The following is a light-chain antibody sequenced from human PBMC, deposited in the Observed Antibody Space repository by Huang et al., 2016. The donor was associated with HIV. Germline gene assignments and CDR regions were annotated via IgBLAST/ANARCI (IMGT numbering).Light chain of an antibody. CDR1: RDISTF. Sequence: MTQSPPSLSASIGDRVTLTCRACRDISTFLAWYPQKPGKPPRLLIYAASILHSCVPSRFSGGGSVTNFTLTVSSLQPEDVANYYCQKYDSAPRTFGQGTKLEL. CDR3: QKYDSAPRT. J-gene: IGKJ1*01. V-gene: IGKV1-27*01. CDR2: AAS.